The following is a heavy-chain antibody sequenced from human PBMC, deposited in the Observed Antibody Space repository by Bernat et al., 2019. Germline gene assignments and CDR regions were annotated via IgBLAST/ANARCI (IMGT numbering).Heavy chain of an antibody. CDR1: GGSISSYY. CDR2: IYYSGST. J-gene: IGHJ4*02. CDR3: ARRPLVGGEKRGGFYFDY. D-gene: IGHD1-26*01. V-gene: IGHV4-59*08. Sequence: QVQLVESGPGLVKPSETLSLTCTVSGGSISSYYWSWIRQPPGKGLEWIGYIYYSGSTNYNPSLKSRVTISVDTSKNQFSLKLSSVTAADTAVYYCARRPLVGGEKRGGFYFDYWGQGTLVTVSS.